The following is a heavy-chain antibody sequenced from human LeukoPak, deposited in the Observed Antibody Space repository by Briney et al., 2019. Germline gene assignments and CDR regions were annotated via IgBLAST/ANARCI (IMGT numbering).Heavy chain of an antibody. CDR1: GYTFTGYY. CDR2: LHPNSGGA. D-gene: IGHD2-15*01. Sequence: ASVKVSCKASGYTFTGYYMHWVRQAPGQGLEWIGGLHPNSGGATYEQKFQGRVTMTRDTSISTAYMELSSLISDDTAVYYCALGGAVVAAFTWLDPWGQGTLVTVSS. J-gene: IGHJ5*02. V-gene: IGHV1-2*02. CDR3: ALGGAVVAAFTWLDP.